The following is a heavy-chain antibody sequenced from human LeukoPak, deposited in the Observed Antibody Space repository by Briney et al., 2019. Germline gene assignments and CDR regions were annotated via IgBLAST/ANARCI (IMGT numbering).Heavy chain of an antibody. CDR2: IYYSGST. J-gene: IGHJ4*02. D-gene: IGHD6-19*01. V-gene: IGHV4-59*01. CDR3: AASQLWYSSGWYYFDY. Sequence: SETLSLTCTVSGGSISSYYWSWIRQPPGKGLEWIGYIYYSGSTNYNPSLKRRVTISVDTSKNQFSLKLSSVTAADTAVYYWAASQLWYSSGWYYFDYWGQGTLVTVSS. CDR1: GGSISSYY.